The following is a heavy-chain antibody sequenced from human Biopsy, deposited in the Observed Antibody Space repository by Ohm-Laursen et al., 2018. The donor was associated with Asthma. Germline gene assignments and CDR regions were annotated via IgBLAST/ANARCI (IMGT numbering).Heavy chain of an antibody. CDR1: GFRFSDYG. J-gene: IGHJ4*02. Sequence: SLRLSCAASGFRFSDYGMHWVRQAPGKGLEWVASVSSSGGARDYADSVKGRFTISRDNSNTVYLQMKWLRAEDTAVYYCAKRGSYFDYWGQGTLVTVSS. D-gene: IGHD1-26*01. V-gene: IGHV3-23*01. CDR2: VSSSGGAR. CDR3: AKRGSYFDY.